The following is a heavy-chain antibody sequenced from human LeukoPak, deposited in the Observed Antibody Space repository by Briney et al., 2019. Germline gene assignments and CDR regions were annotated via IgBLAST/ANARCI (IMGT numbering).Heavy chain of an antibody. V-gene: IGHV4-39*07. CDR2: IYHSGST. D-gene: IGHD2-21*02. Sequence: SETLSLTCTVSGGSISSSSYYWGWIRQPPGKGLEWIGSIYHSGSTYYNPSLKSRVTISVDTSKNQFSLKLSSVTAADTAVYYCARAVVVTATLDYWGQGTLVTVSS. CDR3: ARAVVVTATLDY. J-gene: IGHJ4*02. CDR1: GGSISSSSYY.